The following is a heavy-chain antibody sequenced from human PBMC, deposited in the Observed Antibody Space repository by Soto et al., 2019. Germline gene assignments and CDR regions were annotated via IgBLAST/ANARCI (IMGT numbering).Heavy chain of an antibody. V-gene: IGHV1-46*01. CDR2: INPSGGST. Sequence: ASVKVSCKASGYTFTSSYIHWVRQAPGQGLEWMGIINPSGGSTSYAQKFQGRVTMTRDNSKNTLYLQMNSLRAEDSAVYYCAKKIDSSGWHDAFDIWGQGTMVTVSS. D-gene: IGHD6-19*01. CDR1: GYTFTSSY. J-gene: IGHJ3*02. CDR3: AKKIDSSGWHDAFDI.